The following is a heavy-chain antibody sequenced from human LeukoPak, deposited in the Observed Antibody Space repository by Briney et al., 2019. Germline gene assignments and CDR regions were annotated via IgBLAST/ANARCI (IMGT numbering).Heavy chain of an antibody. CDR3: AGRVYGDYSEDY. Sequence: GASVEVSCKASGYTFTSYDINRVRQATGQGLEWMGWMNPNSGNTGYPQKFQGRVTMTRNTSISTAYMELSSLRSEDTAVYYCAGRVYGDYSEDYWGQGTLVTVSS. V-gene: IGHV1-8*01. CDR1: GYTFTSYD. J-gene: IGHJ4*02. D-gene: IGHD4-17*01. CDR2: MNPNSGNT.